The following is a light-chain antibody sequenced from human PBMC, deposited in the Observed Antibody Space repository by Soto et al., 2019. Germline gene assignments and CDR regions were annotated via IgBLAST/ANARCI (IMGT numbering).Light chain of an antibody. Sequence: EIVMTQSPATLSVSPGERATLSCRASQSVSSNLAWYQQKPGQAPRLLIYGASTRATGIPARFSGSGSGTDFTLTISRLEPEDFAVYYCQQYGSSQWTFGQGTKV. CDR2: GAS. V-gene: IGKV3-15*01. CDR1: QSVSSN. CDR3: QQYGSSQWT. J-gene: IGKJ1*01.